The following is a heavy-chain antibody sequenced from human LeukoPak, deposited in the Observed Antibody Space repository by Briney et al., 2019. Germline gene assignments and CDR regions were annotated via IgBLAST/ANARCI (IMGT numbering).Heavy chain of an antibody. CDR2: ISGRGGST. CDR1: GLTFSNYA. J-gene: IGHJ4*02. V-gene: IGHV3-23*01. Sequence: GGSLRLSCAASGLTFSNYAMIWVRQAPGKGLEWVSAISGRGGSTYYADSVKGRFTISRDNSKNTLSLQMNSLRSEDTAVYYCAKGTANIDYWGQGTLVTVSS. D-gene: IGHD1/OR15-1a*01. CDR3: AKGTANIDY.